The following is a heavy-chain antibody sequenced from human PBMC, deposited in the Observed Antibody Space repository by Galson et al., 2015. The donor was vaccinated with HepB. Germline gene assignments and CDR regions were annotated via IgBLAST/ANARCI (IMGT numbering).Heavy chain of an antibody. D-gene: IGHD4-17*01. CDR2: IWYDGSNK. CDR1: GYTFSSYG. J-gene: IGHJ4*02. CDR3: ARVNAHDYGDYDGLDY. V-gene: IGHV3-33*08. Sequence: SLRLSCAASGYTFSSYGMHWVRRAPGKGLEWVAVIWYDGSNKYYADSVKGRFTISRDNSKNTLYLQMNSPRAEDTAVYYCARVNAHDYGDYDGLDYWGQGTLVTVSS.